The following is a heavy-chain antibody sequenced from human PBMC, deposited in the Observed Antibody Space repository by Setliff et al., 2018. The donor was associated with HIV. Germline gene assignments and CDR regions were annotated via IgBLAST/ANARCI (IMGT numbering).Heavy chain of an antibody. CDR2: IYYSVST. CDR3: ARGVVDYDFWSGSGDYYYMDV. Sequence: SETLSLTCTVSGGSMNSHYWSWIRHSPGRGLEWIGYIYYSVSTKYNPSLKSRVSMSIDTSKNQFSLKMSSVTAADTAVYYCARGVVDYDFWSGSGDYYYMDVWGKGTTVTVSS. CDR1: GGSMNSHY. D-gene: IGHD3-3*01. J-gene: IGHJ6*03. V-gene: IGHV4-59*11.